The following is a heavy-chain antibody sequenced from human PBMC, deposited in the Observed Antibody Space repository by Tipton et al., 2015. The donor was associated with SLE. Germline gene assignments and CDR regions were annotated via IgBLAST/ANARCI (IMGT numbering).Heavy chain of an antibody. J-gene: IGHJ6*02. CDR1: GFMFDTYP. Sequence: SLRLSCAASGFMFDTYPINWVRQAPGKGLEWVSSISSSSLYKDYTDSVKGRFTISRDNAKNLLYLQMNSLRAEDTGVYYCARDKAAGTGGYYGMDVWGRGTTVTVSS. D-gene: IGHD6-13*01. CDR2: ISSSSLYK. CDR3: ARDKAAGTGGYYGMDV. V-gene: IGHV3-21*03.